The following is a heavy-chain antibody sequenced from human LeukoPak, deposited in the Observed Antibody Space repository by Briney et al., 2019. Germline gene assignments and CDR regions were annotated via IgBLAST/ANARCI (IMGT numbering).Heavy chain of an antibody. D-gene: IGHD4-17*01. CDR3: ARPSSAYGDTIDY. J-gene: IGHJ4*02. Sequence: PSETLSLTCTVSGGSVSSNNYYWTWLRQPPGMGLQWIGTVFYSGTTYYNPSLKSRATTSVDTSKNQFSLKLSSVTVADMAVYYCARPSSAYGDTIDYWGQGTLVTVSS. CDR2: VFYSGTT. V-gene: IGHV4-39*01. CDR1: GGSVSSNNYY.